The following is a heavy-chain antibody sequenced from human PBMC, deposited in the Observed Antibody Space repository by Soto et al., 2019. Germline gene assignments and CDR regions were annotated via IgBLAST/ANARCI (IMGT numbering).Heavy chain of an antibody. J-gene: IGHJ3*02. Sequence: SLRLSCAASGFTFSSYDMHWVRQATGKGLEWVSAIGTAGDTYYPGSVKGRFTISRENAKNSLYLQMNSLRAGDTAVYYCARAMDCSGGSCPGEAFDIWGQGTMVTVSS. D-gene: IGHD2-15*01. CDR2: IGTAGDT. CDR1: GFTFSSYD. V-gene: IGHV3-13*01. CDR3: ARAMDCSGGSCPGEAFDI.